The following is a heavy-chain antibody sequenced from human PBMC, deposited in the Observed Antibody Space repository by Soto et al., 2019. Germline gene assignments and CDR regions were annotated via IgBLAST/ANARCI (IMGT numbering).Heavy chain of an antibody. CDR1: GGTFSSYA. V-gene: IGHV1-69*06. CDR2: IIPIFGTA. D-gene: IGHD3-22*01. CDR3: AREYYYDSSGPFDY. J-gene: IGHJ4*02. Sequence: SVKVSCKASGGTFSSYAISWVRQAPGQGLEWMGGIIPIFGTANYAQKFQGRVTITADKSTSTAYMELSSLRSEDTAVYYCAREYYYDSSGPFDYWGQGTLVTVSS.